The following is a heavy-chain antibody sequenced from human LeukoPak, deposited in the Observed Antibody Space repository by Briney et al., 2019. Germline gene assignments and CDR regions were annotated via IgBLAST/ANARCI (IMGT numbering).Heavy chain of an antibody. D-gene: IGHD3-16*01. CDR3: ARVEGGGGSLDL. CDR2: IIPLLPTT. J-gene: IGHJ3*01. CDR1: GGRFTSNA. V-gene: IGHV1-69*04. Sequence: SVTVSCKASGGRFTSNAITWVRQAPGQGLEWMGRIIPLLPTTIYAQKFRDRVTITADRSTGTAYMELSSLRSDDTAVYYCARVEGGGGSLDLWGQGTMVTVSS.